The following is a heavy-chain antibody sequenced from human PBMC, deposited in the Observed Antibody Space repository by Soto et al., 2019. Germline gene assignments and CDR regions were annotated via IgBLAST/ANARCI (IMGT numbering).Heavy chain of an antibody. D-gene: IGHD3-3*01. Sequence: EVQLLESGGGLVQPGGSLRLSCAASGFTFSSYAMSWVRQAPGKGLEWVSAISGSGGSTYYADSVKGRFTISRDNSKNTLYLQMNSLRAEDTAVYYCAKVADWRGIYYYYMDVWGKGTTVTVSS. CDR3: AKVADWRGIYYYYMDV. J-gene: IGHJ6*03. V-gene: IGHV3-23*01. CDR1: GFTFSSYA. CDR2: ISGSGGST.